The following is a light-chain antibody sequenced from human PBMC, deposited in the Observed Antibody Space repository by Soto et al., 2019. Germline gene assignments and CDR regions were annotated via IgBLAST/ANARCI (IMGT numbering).Light chain of an antibody. CDR1: QSISDS. Sequence: IQMTQSPSTLSASVGDRVTITCRASQSISDSLAWYQQKPGKAPDLLIYAASTLQSGVPSRFSGSGSGADFTLTISCLQSEDFATYYCQQYYSYPPTFGQGTKVDIK. CDR3: QQYYSYPPT. J-gene: IGKJ1*01. CDR2: AAS. V-gene: IGKV1-8*01.